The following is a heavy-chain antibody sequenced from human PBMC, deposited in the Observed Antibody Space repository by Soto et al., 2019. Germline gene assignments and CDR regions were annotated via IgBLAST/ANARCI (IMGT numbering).Heavy chain of an antibody. J-gene: IGHJ5*02. Sequence: PGESLKISCNGSGYSFPMYWIGWVRQMPGKGLEWMGVIYPGDSDTRYSPSFQGQVSISADNPISTAYLQWSSLRASDTATYYCARSDYWTGQPRFDPWGQGTLVTVSS. V-gene: IGHV5-51*01. CDR3: ARSDYWTGQPRFDP. D-gene: IGHD3-3*01. CDR1: GYSFPMYW. CDR2: IYPGDSDT.